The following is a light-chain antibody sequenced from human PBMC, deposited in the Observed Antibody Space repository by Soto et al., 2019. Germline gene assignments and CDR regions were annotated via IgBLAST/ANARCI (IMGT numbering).Light chain of an antibody. CDR1: TNDVGAYNY. V-gene: IGLV2-14*01. Sequence: QSALTQPASVSGSPGHSSSIFCTETTNDVGAYNYVSWYQLHQGKAPKVIIHEVTNRPSGVSNRFSGSKSGNTASLTISGLRAEDEADYFCASYSTITPFVFGTGTKLTVL. CDR2: EVT. CDR3: ASYSTITPFV. J-gene: IGLJ1*01.